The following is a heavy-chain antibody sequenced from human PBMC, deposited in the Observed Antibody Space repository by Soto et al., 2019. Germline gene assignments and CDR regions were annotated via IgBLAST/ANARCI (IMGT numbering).Heavy chain of an antibody. V-gene: IGHV4-34*01. D-gene: IGHD3-3*01. J-gene: IGHJ5*02. CDR3: ARAKRITIFGVVEGGFDP. CDR2: INHSGST. Sequence: PSETLSLTCAVYGGSFIGYYWSWSRQPPGKGLEWIGEINHSGSTNYNPSLKSRVTISVDTSKNQFSLKLSSVTAADTAVYYCARAKRITIFGVVEGGFDPWGQGTLVTVSS. CDR1: GGSFIGYY.